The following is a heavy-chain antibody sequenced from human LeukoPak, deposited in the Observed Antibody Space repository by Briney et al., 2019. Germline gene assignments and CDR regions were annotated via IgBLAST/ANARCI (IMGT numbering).Heavy chain of an antibody. J-gene: IGHJ6*04. CDR3: ARADSLRFLGDV. Sequence: SETLSLTCIVSGYSISSGYHWGWIRQPPGKGLEWVGSIYHSGSTYYNPSLKSRVTISVDTSKNQFSLKLRSVTAADTAVYYCARADSLRFLGDVWGKGTTVTVSS. CDR2: IYHSGST. CDR1: GYSISSGYH. V-gene: IGHV4-38-2*02. D-gene: IGHD3-3*01.